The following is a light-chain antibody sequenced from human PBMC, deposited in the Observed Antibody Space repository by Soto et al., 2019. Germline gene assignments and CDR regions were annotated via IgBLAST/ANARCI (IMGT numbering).Light chain of an antibody. Sequence: DIQMTQSPSTLSASVGDRVTITCRASQSISSWLAWYQHKPGKAPKLLIYKAFSLESGVPSRFSGSGSGTEFTLTISTLQPEDCASYYCLQYNSHSWTFGQGTKVEIK. J-gene: IGKJ1*01. CDR2: KAF. V-gene: IGKV1-5*03. CDR3: LQYNSHSWT. CDR1: QSISSW.